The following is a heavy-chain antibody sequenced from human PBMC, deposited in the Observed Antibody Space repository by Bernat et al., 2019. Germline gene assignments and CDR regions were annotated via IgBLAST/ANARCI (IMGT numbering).Heavy chain of an antibody. D-gene: IGHD6-19*01. CDR1: GGTFSSYA. Sequence: QVQLVQSGAEVKKPGSSVKVSCKASGGTFSSYAISWVRQAPGQGLEWMGGIIPIFGTANYAQKFQGRVTITADESTSTAYMELSSLRSEDTAVYYCARHPRPGRKQWIPGLDYYYYYGMDVWGQGTTVTVSS. CDR3: ARHPRPGRKQWIPGLDYYYYYGMDV. J-gene: IGHJ6*02. CDR2: IIPIFGTA. V-gene: IGHV1-69*01.